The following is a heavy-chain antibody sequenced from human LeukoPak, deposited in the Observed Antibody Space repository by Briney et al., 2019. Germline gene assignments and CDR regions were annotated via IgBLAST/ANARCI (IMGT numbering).Heavy chain of an antibody. CDR3: ARDGGSGSYFDYYYYYGMDV. D-gene: IGHD3-10*01. V-gene: IGHV1-18*04. CDR2: ISAYNGNT. Sequence: ASVKVSCKASGYTFTCYGISWVRQAPGQGLEWMGWISAYNGNTNYAQKLQGRVTMTTDTSTSTAYMELRSLRSDDTAVYYCARDGGSGSYFDYYYYYGMDVWGKGTTVTVSS. J-gene: IGHJ6*04. CDR1: GYTFTCYG.